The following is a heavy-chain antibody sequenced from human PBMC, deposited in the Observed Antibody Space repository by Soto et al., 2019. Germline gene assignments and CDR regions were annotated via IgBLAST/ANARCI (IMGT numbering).Heavy chain of an antibody. CDR2: IYPGDSDT. J-gene: IGHJ6*02. V-gene: IGHV5-51*01. D-gene: IGHD3-10*01. CDR3: ARHSHYYGSGSPRRYYGMDV. Sequence: PGESLKISCKGSGYSFTSYWIGWVRQMPGKGLEWMGIIYPGDSDTRYSPSFQGQVTISADKSISTAYLQWSSLKASDTAMYYCARHSHYYGSGSPRRYYGMDVWGQGTTVTVSS. CDR1: GYSFTSYW.